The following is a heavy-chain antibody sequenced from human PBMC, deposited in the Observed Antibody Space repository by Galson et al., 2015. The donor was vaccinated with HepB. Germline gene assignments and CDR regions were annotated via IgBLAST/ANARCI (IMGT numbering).Heavy chain of an antibody. J-gene: IGHJ3*01. V-gene: IGHV3-23*01. CDR2: ISGSGGST. CDR3: AKDVVAGYKNAFDV. D-gene: IGHD5-24*01. Sequence: SLRLSCAASGFTFTSYWMSWVRQAPGRGLEWVSTISGSGGSTYYADSVKGRFNISRDNSKNTLYLQMSSLRAEDTAVYYCAKDVVAGYKNAFDVWGHGTMVTVSS. CDR1: GFTFTSYW.